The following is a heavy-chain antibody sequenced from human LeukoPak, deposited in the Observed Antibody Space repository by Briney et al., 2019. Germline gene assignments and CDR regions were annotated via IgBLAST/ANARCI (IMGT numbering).Heavy chain of an antibody. D-gene: IGHD4-17*01. CDR2: IYAGGTA. Sequence: SETLSLTCTVSGGSISNYYWSWIRQPAGKGLEWIGRIYAGGTASYNPSLKSRVTMSADMSKNQLSLKLTSVTAADTAVYYCARHFHYGDYYFDYWGQGTLVTVSS. J-gene: IGHJ4*02. CDR3: ARHFHYGDYYFDY. V-gene: IGHV4-4*07. CDR1: GGSISNYY.